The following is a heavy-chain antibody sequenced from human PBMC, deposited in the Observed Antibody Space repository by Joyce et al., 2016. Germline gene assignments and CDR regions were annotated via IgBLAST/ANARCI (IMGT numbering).Heavy chain of an antibody. CDR3: ARPLNYSNYIN. CDR1: GYTFTNHW. V-gene: IGHV5-51*01. J-gene: IGHJ4*02. Sequence: EVRLVQSGTELKKPGESLKISCEASGYTFTNHWIAWVRQMPVKGLEWMGIIFPRDSDTRYSPSFQGQVTISADKSINTAYLQWSSLKATDTAMYYCARPLNYSNYINWGQGTQVTVSP. D-gene: IGHD4-11*01. CDR2: IFPRDSDT.